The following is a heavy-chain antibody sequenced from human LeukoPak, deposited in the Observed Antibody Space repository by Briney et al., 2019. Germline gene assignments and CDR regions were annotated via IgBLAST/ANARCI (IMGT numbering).Heavy chain of an antibody. CDR3: AKQGGNYHYYFDY. CDR2: ISGSGDST. CDR1: GFTFSSYS. J-gene: IGHJ4*02. V-gene: IGHV3-23*01. D-gene: IGHD1-26*01. Sequence: GGSLRLSCAASGFTFSSYSMIWVRQVPGKGLEWVSAISGSGDSTYYADSVKGRFTISRDNSENTLYLQMNSLRAEDTAVYYCAKQGGNYHYYFDYWGQGTLVTVSS.